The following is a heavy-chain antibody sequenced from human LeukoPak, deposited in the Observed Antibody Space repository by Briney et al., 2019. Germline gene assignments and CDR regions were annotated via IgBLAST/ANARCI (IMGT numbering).Heavy chain of an antibody. CDR3: AKDTGGSGYYYHYYYYMDV. D-gene: IGHD3-22*01. V-gene: IGHV3-23*01. CDR1: GFTFSSYA. CDR2: ISGSGGST. Sequence: GGSLRLSCAASGFTFSSYAMSWVRQAPGKGLEWVSAISGSGGSTYYADSVKGRFTISRDNSKNTLYLQMNSLRAEDTAVYYCAKDTGGSGYYYHYYYYMDVWGKGTTVTVSS. J-gene: IGHJ6*03.